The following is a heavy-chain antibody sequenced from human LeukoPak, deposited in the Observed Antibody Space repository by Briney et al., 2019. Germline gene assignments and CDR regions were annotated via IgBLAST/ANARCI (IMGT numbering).Heavy chain of an antibody. D-gene: IGHD5-18*01. CDR2: INTSGDT. V-gene: IGHV4-4*07. CDR3: ARVSPPGYGILEK. CDR1: GYSISSGYY. J-gene: IGHJ4*02. Sequence: SETLSLTCTVSGYSISSGYYWSWIRQSAGKGLEWIGRINTSGDTSYNPSIRSRVTMSVDTSKNQFSLKLSSVTAADTAMYYCARVSPPGYGILEKWGQGTLVTVSS.